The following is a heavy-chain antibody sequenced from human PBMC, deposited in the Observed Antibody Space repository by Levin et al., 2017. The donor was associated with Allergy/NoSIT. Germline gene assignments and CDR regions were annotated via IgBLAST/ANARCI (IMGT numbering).Heavy chain of an antibody. CDR2: IKQDGSEK. V-gene: IGHV3-7*04. J-gene: IGHJ3*02. D-gene: IGHD3-10*01. CDR3: ARDFFMVRGLDAFDI. Sequence: GGSLRLSCAASGFTFSSYWMSWVRQAPGKGLEWVANIKQDGSEKYYVDSVKGRFTISRDNAKNSLYLQMNSLRAEDTAVYYCARDFFMVRGLDAFDIWGQGTMVTVSS. CDR1: GFTFSSYW.